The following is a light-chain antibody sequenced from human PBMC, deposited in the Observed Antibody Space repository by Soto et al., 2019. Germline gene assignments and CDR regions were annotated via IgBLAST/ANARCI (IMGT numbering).Light chain of an antibody. CDR1: QSIRNK. CDR2: GAF. CDR3: QQYDSWPPT. J-gene: IGKJ4*01. V-gene: IGKV3-15*01. Sequence: EIVMTPSPATVSVSPCERATLSCSASQSIRNKLAWYQQRPGQAPPLLIYGAFTRATGVPATFRGSGSGTEFSLTINGLQSEDFALYWCQQYDSWPPTFGGGTKVDIK.